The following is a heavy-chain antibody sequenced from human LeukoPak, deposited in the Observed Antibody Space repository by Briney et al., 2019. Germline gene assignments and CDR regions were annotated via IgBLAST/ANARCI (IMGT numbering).Heavy chain of an antibody. CDR2: INPNSGGT. D-gene: IGHD1-26*01. CDR1: GYTFTGYY. V-gene: IGHV1-2*02. CDR3: ARDNSVGDTAWWFDP. Sequence: GASVTVSCKASGYTFTGYYMHWVRQAPGQGLEWMGWINPNSGGTNYAQKFQGRVTMTRDTSISTAYMELSSLRSEDTAVYYCARDNSVGDTAWWFDPWGQGTLVTVSS. J-gene: IGHJ5*02.